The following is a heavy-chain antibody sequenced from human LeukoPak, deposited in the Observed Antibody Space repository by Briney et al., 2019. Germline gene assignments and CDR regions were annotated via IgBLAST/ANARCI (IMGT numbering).Heavy chain of an antibody. J-gene: IGHJ3*02. V-gene: IGHV3-48*02. CDR2: ISSSSSTI. Sequence: GGSLRLPCAVSGFTFSSYSMSWVRQAPGKGLEWVSYISSSSSTIYYADSVKGRFTISRDNAKNSLYLQMNSLRDEDTAVYYCARDQFRIDAFDIWGQGTMVTVSS. D-gene: IGHD2-15*01. CDR3: ARDQFRIDAFDI. CDR1: GFTFSSYS.